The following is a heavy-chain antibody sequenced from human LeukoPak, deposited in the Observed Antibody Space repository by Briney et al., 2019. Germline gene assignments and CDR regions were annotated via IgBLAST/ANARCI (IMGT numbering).Heavy chain of an antibody. Sequence: GGSLRLSCAASGFTFSLYSMNWVRQAPGKGLEWVSSISGSSSYIYYADSVKGRFSISRDNAKNSLYLQMNSLRAEDTAVYYCARHRGYCSSTSCQKNYFDYWGQGTLVTVSS. CDR2: ISGSSSYI. J-gene: IGHJ4*02. CDR1: GFTFSLYS. V-gene: IGHV3-21*01. D-gene: IGHD2-2*01. CDR3: ARHRGYCSSTSCQKNYFDY.